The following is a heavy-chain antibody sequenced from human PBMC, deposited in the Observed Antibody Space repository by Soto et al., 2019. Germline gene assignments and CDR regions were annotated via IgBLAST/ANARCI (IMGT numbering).Heavy chain of an antibody. CDR2: IYYSGST. J-gene: IGHJ4*01. D-gene: IGHD6-13*01. CDR3: ASTAGTRTEVSDY. CDR1: GGSISSSSYY. V-gene: IGHV4-39*01. Sequence: PSETLSLTCTVSGGSISSSSYYWGWIRQPPGKGLEWIGSIYYSGSTYYNPSLKSRVTISVDTSKNQFSLKLSSVTAADTAVYYCASTAGTRTEVSDYWGHGTLVTVSS.